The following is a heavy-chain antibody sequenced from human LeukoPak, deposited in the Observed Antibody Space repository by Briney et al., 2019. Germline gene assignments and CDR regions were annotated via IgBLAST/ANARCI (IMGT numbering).Heavy chain of an antibody. CDR1: GGSISSYY. D-gene: IGHD1-26*01. J-gene: IGHJ4*02. CDR3: ARVASYDYFDY. V-gene: IGHV4-59*01. CDR2: IYYRGST. Sequence: SETLSLTCNVSGGSISSYYWSWVRQPPGKGLEWIGYIYYRGSTNYNPSLKSRVAIPVDPSKNQYSLTLRSVTAAATAVYYCARVASYDYFDYWGQGTLVTVSS.